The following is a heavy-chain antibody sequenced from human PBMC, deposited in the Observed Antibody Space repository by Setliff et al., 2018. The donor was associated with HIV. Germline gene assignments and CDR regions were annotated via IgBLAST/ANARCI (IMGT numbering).Heavy chain of an antibody. J-gene: IGHJ6*03. D-gene: IGHD3-10*01. CDR3: ARGVRGSGTNMVRGLLYDYSFHYMDV. Sequence: PSETVSLTCTVSGGSINTNYYWGWIRQPPGKGLEWIGSIFYSESTYYNPSLMGRVTMSVDTAKNQFSLELSSVTAADTAVYFCARGVRGSGTNMVRGLLYDYSFHYMDVWGIGTTVTVSS. CDR1: GGSINTNYY. CDR2: IFYSEST. V-gene: IGHV4-39*02.